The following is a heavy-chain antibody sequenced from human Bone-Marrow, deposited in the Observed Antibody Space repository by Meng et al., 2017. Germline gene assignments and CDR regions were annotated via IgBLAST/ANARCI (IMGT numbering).Heavy chain of an antibody. CDR2: INPKSGDT. J-gene: IGHJ4*02. D-gene: IGHD6-13*01. CDR1: GYTFTSYG. Sequence: QVPLVQSGAEVKKPGASVKVSCKASGYTFTSYGISWVRQAPGQGLEWMGWINPKSGDTHYAQRFQGRVTMTGDTSISTAYMELSGLRSDDTAMYYCARDEDISAAGKLFGDYWGQGTLVTGSS. CDR3: ARDEDISAAGKLFGDY. V-gene: IGHV1-2*02.